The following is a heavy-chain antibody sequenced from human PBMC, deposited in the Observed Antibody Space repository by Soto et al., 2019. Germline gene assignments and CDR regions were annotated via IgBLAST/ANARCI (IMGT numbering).Heavy chain of an antibody. V-gene: IGHV5-51*01. CDR3: ARLTGYSSSWSSNWFDP. CDR2: IYPGDSDT. CDR1: GYSFTSYW. D-gene: IGHD6-13*01. J-gene: IGHJ5*02. Sequence: GESLKISCQGSGYSFTSYWIGWVRQMPGKGLEWMGIIYPGDSDTRYSPSFQGQVTISADKSISTAYLQWSSLKASDTAMYYCARLTGYSSSWSSNWFDPWAREPWSPSPQ.